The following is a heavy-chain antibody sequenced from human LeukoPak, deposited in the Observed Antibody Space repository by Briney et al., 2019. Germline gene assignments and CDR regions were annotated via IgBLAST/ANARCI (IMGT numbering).Heavy chain of an antibody. J-gene: IGHJ4*02. V-gene: IGHV3-23*01. CDR1: GFTFSSYA. Sequence: GGSLRLSCAASGFTFSSYAVSWVRQAPGKGLEWVSVISGSSETTYYADSVKGRFTISRDNSKNMLYLQMNSLRAEDTALYYCAKCSGASCYSSGDYWGLGARVTVPS. CDR3: AKCSGASCYSSGDY. CDR2: ISGSSETT. D-gene: IGHD2-15*01.